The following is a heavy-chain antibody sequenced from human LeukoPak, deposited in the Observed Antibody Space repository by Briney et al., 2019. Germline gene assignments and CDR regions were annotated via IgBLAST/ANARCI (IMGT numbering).Heavy chain of an antibody. Sequence: SETLSLTCAVYGGSFSGYYWSWIRQPPGKGPEWIGEINHSGSTNYNPSLKSRVTISVDTSKNQFSLKLSSVTAADTAVYYCARGGYYGSGSYPTLYNWFDPWGQGTLVTVSS. D-gene: IGHD3-10*01. V-gene: IGHV4-34*01. J-gene: IGHJ5*02. CDR2: INHSGST. CDR3: ARGGYYGSGSYPTLYNWFDP. CDR1: GGSFSGYY.